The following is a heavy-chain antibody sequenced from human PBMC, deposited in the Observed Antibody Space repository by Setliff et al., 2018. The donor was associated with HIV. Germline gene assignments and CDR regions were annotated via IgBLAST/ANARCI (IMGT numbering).Heavy chain of an antibody. CDR1: GGSISSSSYY. J-gene: IGHJ4*02. CDR3: AKTIGRYFDIFDN. CDR2: IYYSGST. V-gene: IGHV4-39*01. D-gene: IGHD3-9*01. Sequence: PSETLSLTCTVSGGSISSSSYYWDWIRQPPGKGLEWIGSIYYSGSTYYNPSLKSRVAISVDTSKNQFSLKLNSVTAADTAVYYCAKTIGRYFDIFDNWGQGTLVTVSS.